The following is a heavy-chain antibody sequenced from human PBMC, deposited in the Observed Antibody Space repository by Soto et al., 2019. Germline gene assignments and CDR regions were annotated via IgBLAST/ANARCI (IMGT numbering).Heavy chain of an antibody. Sequence: QVQLQESGPGLVKPSQTLSLTCTVSGSSISSGSYYWSWIRQHPGKGLEWIGYIYHSGSTYSNPALKSRATISLDTSKNQFSLKLSSGTAADTAVYYCARDYMAVVDWGQGTLVTVSS. CDR2: IYHSGST. J-gene: IGHJ4*02. V-gene: IGHV4-31*03. D-gene: IGHD2-15*01. CDR3: ARDYMAVVD. CDR1: GSSISSGSYY.